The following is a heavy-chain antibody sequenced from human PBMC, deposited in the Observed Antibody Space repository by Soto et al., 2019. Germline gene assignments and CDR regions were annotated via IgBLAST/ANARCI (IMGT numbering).Heavy chain of an antibody. V-gene: IGHV3-74*01. CDR2: IHSDGSST. CDR1: GFTFSYYW. J-gene: IGHJ3*01. D-gene: IGHD1-26*01. CDR3: ARGDRGAFDL. Sequence: EVQLVESGGGLVRPGGSLRLSCAASGFTFSYYWMHWVRQAPGKGLVWVSRIHSDGSSTTYADFVKGLFIISRDNARNTVELQLNSVRVEYTAVYACARGDRGAFDLWGQGTVVTHSS.